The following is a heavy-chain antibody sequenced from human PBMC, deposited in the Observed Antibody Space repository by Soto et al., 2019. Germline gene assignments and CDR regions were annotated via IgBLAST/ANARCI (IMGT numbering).Heavy chain of an antibody. D-gene: IGHD6-19*01. J-gene: IGHJ4*02. CDR2: INPNSGGT. Sequence: QVQLVQSGAEVKKPGASVKVSCKASGYTFTGYYMHWVRQAPGQGLERMGWINPNSGGTNYAQKFQGWVTMTRDTSISAAYMELSRLRSDDTAVYYCARGPSIAVAGTIFDYWGQGTLVTVSS. V-gene: IGHV1-2*04. CDR3: ARGPSIAVAGTIFDY. CDR1: GYTFTGYY.